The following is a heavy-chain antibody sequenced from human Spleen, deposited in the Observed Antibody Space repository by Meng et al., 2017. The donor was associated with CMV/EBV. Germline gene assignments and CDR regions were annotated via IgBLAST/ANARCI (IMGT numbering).Heavy chain of an antibody. Sequence: GQLQQGGAGLLKPSETLYLTCPGYGGSFSGYYWSWIRQPPGKGLEWIGEINHSGSTNYNPSLKSRVTISVDTSKNQFSLKLSSVTAADTAVYYCARAGDDYSDSGWFDPWGQGTLVTVSS. CDR3: ARAGDDYSDSGWFDP. CDR1: GGSFSGYY. V-gene: IGHV4-34*01. CDR2: INHSGST. J-gene: IGHJ5*02. D-gene: IGHD5-24*01.